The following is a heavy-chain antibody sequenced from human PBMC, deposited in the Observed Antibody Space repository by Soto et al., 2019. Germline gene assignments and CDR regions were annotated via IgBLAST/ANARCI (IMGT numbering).Heavy chain of an antibody. CDR3: AKDAVYYDSSGYYWDPYYFDY. CDR1: GFTFSSYA. V-gene: IGHV3-23*01. D-gene: IGHD3-22*01. J-gene: IGHJ4*02. CDR2: ISGSGGST. Sequence: EVQLLESGGGLVQPGGSLRLSCAASGFTFSSYAMSWVRQAPGKGLEWVSAISGSGGSTYYADSVKGQFTISRDNSKNTLYQQMNSLRAEDTAVYYCAKDAVYYDSSGYYWDPYYFDYWGQGTLVTVSS.